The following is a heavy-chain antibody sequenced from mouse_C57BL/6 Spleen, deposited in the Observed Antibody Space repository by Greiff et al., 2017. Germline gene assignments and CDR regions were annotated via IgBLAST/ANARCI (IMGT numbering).Heavy chain of an antibody. J-gene: IGHJ4*01. CDR3: ARGYGTPYYAMDY. CDR1: GYTFTNYW. Sequence: QVQLKESGAELVRPGTSVKMSCKASGYTFTNYWIGWAKQRPGHGLEWIGDIYPGGGYTNYNEKFKGKATLTADKSSSTAYMQFSSLTSEDSAIYYCARGYGTPYYAMDYWGQGTSVTVSS. CDR2: IYPGGGYT. D-gene: IGHD1-1*01. V-gene: IGHV1-63*01.